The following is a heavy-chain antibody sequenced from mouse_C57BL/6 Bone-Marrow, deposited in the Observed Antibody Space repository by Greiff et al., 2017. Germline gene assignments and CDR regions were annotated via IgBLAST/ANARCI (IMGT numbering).Heavy chain of an antibody. CDR3: ARHGLYAMDY. V-gene: IGHV5-4*03. CDR1: GFTFSSYA. CDR2: ISDGGSYT. D-gene: IGHD1-2*01. Sequence: EVMLVESGGGLVKPGGSLKLSCAASGFTFSSYAMSWVRQTPEKRLEWVATISDGGSYTYYPDNVKGRFTISRDNAKNNLYLQMSHLKSEDTAMYYCARHGLYAMDYWGQGTSGTVSS. J-gene: IGHJ4*01.